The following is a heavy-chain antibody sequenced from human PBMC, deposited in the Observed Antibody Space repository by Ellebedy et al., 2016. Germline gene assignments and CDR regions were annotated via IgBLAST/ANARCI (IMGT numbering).Heavy chain of an antibody. J-gene: IGHJ2*01. Sequence: GESLKISXAASGFTFKTYAMSWVRQAPGEGLEWVSTLSGSGPKTYYADSVQGRFTISRDSSKSTLHLQMNSLRAEDTAVYYCAKHETDGDYYFDLWGRGTLVTVSS. CDR2: LSGSGPKT. V-gene: IGHV3-23*01. D-gene: IGHD2-21*01. CDR1: GFTFKTYA. CDR3: AKHETDGDYYFDL.